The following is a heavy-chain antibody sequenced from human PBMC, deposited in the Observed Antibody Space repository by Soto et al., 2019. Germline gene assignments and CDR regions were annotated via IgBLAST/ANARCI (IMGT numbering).Heavy chain of an antibody. CDR1: GFTFGDYA. J-gene: IGHJ4*02. CDR2: IRSKAYGEKT. CDR3: TIDERYCSSTSCYFADY. V-gene: IGHV3-49*03. Sequence: GGSLRLSCTASGFTFGDYAMSWFRQAPGKGLEWVGFIRSKAYGEKTEYAASVKGRFTISIDDSKSIAYLQMNSLKTEDTAVYYCTIDERYCSSTSCYFADYWGEGTLVTVSS. D-gene: IGHD2-2*01.